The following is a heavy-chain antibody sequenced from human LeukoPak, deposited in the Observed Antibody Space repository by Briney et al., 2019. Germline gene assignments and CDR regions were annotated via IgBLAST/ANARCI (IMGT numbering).Heavy chain of an antibody. V-gene: IGHV3-48*03. CDR1: GFTFSSYE. J-gene: IGHJ4*02. CDR2: ISSSGSTI. CDR3: ARVGPAVAHL. D-gene: IGHD6-19*01. Sequence: GGSLRLSCAASGFTFSSYEMNWVRQAPGKGLEWVSYISSSGSTIYYADSVKSRFTISRDNAKNSLYLQMNSLRAEDTAVYYCARVGPAVAHLWGQGTLVTVSS.